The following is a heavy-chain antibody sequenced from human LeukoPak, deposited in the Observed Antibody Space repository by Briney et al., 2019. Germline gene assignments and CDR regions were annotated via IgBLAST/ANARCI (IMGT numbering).Heavy chain of an antibody. V-gene: IGHV1-8*01. CDR1: GYTFTSYD. J-gene: IGHJ6*04. CDR2: MNPNSGNT. Sequence: GASVKVSCKASGYTFTSYDINWVRQATGQGLEWMGWMNPNSGNTGYAQKFQGRVTMTRNTSISTAYMELSSLRSEDTAVYYCAKGWGKYSLAPLTYGRDVGGKGTAVPVSS. D-gene: IGHD3-16*01. CDR3: AKGWGKYSLAPLTYGRDV.